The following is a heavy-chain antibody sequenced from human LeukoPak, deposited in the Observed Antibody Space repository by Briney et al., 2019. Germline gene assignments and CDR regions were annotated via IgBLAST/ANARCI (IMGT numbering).Heavy chain of an antibody. CDR1: GFTFDDYG. J-gene: IGHJ4*02. CDR3: AGADSGYDYSAEYYFDY. CDR2: INWNGGST. Sequence: PGGSLRLSCAASGFTFDDYGMSWVRQAPGKGLEWVSGINWNGGSTGYADSVKGRFTISRDNAKNSLYLQMNSLRAEDTALYYCAGADSGYDYSAEYYFDYWGQGTLVTVSS. D-gene: IGHD5-12*01. V-gene: IGHV3-20*04.